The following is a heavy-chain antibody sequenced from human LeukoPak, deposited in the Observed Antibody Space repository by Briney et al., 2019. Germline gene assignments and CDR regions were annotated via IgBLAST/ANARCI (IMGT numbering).Heavy chain of an antibody. CDR3: ARALGYCSGGSCYSVSWFDP. CDR2: IYTSGST. CDR1: GGSISSYH. Sequence: SETLSLTCTVSGGSISSYHWSWIRQPAGKGLEWIGRIYTSGSTNYNPSLKSRVTMSVDTSKNQFSLKLSSVTDADTAVYYCARALGYCSGGSCYSVSWFDPWGQGTLVTVSS. D-gene: IGHD2-15*01. V-gene: IGHV4-4*07. J-gene: IGHJ5*02.